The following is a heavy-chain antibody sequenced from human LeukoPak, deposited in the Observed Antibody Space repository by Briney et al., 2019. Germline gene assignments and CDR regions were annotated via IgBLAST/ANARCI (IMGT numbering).Heavy chain of an antibody. CDR3: ARGGDRRGFDY. J-gene: IGHJ4*02. V-gene: IGHV4-31*03. D-gene: IGHD1-14*01. Sequence: SQTLSLTCTVSGDSISNGGYYWSWIRLHPGKGLEWVGYINDSGTTYYSPALQSRVSISVDTSDNKFSLKLKSLTAADTAVYYCARGGDRRGFDYWGQGTLVTVS. CDR2: INDSGTT. CDR1: GDSISNGGYY.